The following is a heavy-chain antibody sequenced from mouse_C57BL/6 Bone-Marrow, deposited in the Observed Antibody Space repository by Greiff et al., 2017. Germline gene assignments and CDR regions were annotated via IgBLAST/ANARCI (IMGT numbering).Heavy chain of an antibody. CDR2: IDPENGDT. CDR1: GFNIKDDY. J-gene: IGHJ1*03. V-gene: IGHV14-4*01. D-gene: IGHD1-1*01. CDR3: TTGVYYGSSDWYVDG. Sequence: VQLQQSGAELVRPGASVKLSCTASGFNIKDDYMHWVKQRPEQGLEWIGWIDPENGDTEYASKFQGKATITADPSSNTAYLQLSSLTSEDTAVLDGTTGVYYGSSDWYVDGWGTGTTVTVSS.